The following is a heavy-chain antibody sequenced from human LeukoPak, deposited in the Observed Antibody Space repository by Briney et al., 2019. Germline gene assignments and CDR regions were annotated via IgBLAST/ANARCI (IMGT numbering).Heavy chain of an antibody. D-gene: IGHD3-22*01. V-gene: IGHV3-48*03. Sequence: GGSLRLSCAASGFTFSSYEVNWVRQAPGKGLEWVSYISSSGTTIYYADSVKGRFTISRDNAKNSLYLQMNSLRVEDTAEYYCVRGDSRDYWGQGTLVTVSS. J-gene: IGHJ4*02. CDR1: GFTFSSYE. CDR3: VRGDSRDY. CDR2: ISSSGTTI.